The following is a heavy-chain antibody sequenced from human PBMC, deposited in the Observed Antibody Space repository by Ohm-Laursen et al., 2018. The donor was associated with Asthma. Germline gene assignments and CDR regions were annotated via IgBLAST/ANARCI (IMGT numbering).Heavy chain of an antibody. CDR2: IKPDGSQT. D-gene: IGHD2-2*01. J-gene: IGHJ4*02. CDR3: ATLSWYASQF. V-gene: IGHV3-7*01. Sequence: GSLRLSCAAFGFTFSTYWMSWVRQAPGKGLQWLAFIKPDGSQTYYADSMEGRFSISRDNSKNSLYLQMSSLRGEDTAIYYCATLSWYASQFWGQGTLVTVSS. CDR1: GFTFSTYW.